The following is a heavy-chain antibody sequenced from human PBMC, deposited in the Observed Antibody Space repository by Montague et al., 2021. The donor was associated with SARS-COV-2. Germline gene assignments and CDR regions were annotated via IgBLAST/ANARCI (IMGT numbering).Heavy chain of an antibody. CDR1: GDSVSSNSAT. Sequence: CAISGDSVSSNSATWNWVRQSPSGGLEWLGRTYYRSKWYNDYAVXXRGRVTINPDTSKNQFSLQLNSVTPEDTAIYYCTSGREGNYNVMDVWGQGTTATVSS. CDR2: TYYRSKWYN. J-gene: IGHJ6*02. CDR3: TSGREGNYNVMDV. V-gene: IGHV6-1*01. D-gene: IGHD1-1*01.